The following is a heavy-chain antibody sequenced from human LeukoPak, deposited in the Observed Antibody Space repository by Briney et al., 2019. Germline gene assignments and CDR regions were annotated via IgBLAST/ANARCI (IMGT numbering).Heavy chain of an antibody. CDR2: IKQDGSEK. V-gene: IGHV3-7*01. Sequence: GGSLRLSCAASGFTFSGYWMSWVRQAPGKGLEWAANIKQDGSEKYYVDSVKGRFTISRDNAENSLYLQMNSLTAEDTAVYYCARYGVDSSGYYFFDYWGQGTLVTVSS. J-gene: IGHJ4*02. D-gene: IGHD6-19*01. CDR3: ARYGVDSSGYYFFDY. CDR1: GFTFSGYW.